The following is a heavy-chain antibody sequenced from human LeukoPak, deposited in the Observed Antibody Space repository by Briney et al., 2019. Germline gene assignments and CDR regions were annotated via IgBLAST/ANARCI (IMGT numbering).Heavy chain of an antibody. CDR3: ARHLRGGATLVVFDI. Sequence: GESLKISCKGSGYNFATYWIGWVRQMPGKGLEWMGIIYPGDSDTRYSPSFQGQVTISADKSINTAYLQWSSLKASDTAMYYCARHLRGGATLVVFDIWGQGTMVIVSS. CDR2: IYPGDSDT. D-gene: IGHD3-10*01. J-gene: IGHJ3*02. CDR1: GYNFATYW. V-gene: IGHV5-51*01.